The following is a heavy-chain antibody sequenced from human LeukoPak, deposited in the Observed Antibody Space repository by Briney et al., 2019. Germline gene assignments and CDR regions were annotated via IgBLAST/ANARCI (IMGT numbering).Heavy chain of an antibody. Sequence: PGGSLRLSCAASGFTFSSYWMSWVRQAPGKGLGWVANIKQDGSEKYYVDSVKGRFTISRDNAKNSQYLQMNSLRAEDTAVYYCARDGFYYYYMDVWGKGTTVTVSS. CDR1: GFTFSSYW. J-gene: IGHJ6*03. CDR2: IKQDGSEK. CDR3: ARDGFYYYYMDV. V-gene: IGHV3-7*01.